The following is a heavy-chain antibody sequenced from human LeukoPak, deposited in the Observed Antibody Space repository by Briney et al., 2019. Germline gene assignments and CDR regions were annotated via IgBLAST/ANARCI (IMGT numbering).Heavy chain of an antibody. J-gene: IGHJ4*02. Sequence: GGSLRLSCAASGFTFDSYSMDWVRQAPGKGLEWVASISSSSSLIYYTDSVKGLFTISRDNAKNSLYLQMNSLRAEDTAVYFCAKEGRSTTPGYWGQGALVTVSS. CDR1: GFTFDSYS. V-gene: IGHV3-21*01. CDR3: AKEGRSTTPGY. CDR2: ISSSSSLI. D-gene: IGHD6-13*01.